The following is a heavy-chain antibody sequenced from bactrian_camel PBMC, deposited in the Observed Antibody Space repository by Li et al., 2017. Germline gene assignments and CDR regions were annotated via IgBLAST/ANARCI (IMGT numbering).Heavy chain of an antibody. J-gene: IGHJ4*01. CDR1: SPQFAVDDND. D-gene: IGHD1*01. Sequence: HVQLVESGGGSVQAGGFLRLSCTATSPQFAVDDNDMAWFRQTPGAACEMVSSVSTVRNIWYADSVKGRFTLSVDHAKNIVYLQMNNLKPEDTAMYYCAADLIYIHGDPHLRTAFSNPVPALDANEYNNWGQGTQVTVS. CDR2: VSTVRNI. V-gene: IGHV3S60*01. CDR3: AADLIYIHGDPHLRTAFSNPVPALDANEYNN.